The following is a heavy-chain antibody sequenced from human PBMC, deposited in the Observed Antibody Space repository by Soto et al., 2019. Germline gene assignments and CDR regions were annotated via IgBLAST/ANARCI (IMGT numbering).Heavy chain of an antibody. CDR1: VVTSSNYA. CDR3: AKQRADYGSGADTFYFDS. Sequence: WWSLRLSCTVSVVTSSNYAMNWFRQAPGKGLEWVSSLSGSGGTPYYADSVKGRFIISRDNSKNTLYLLMNSLRAEDTALYYCAKQRADYGSGADTFYFDSWGQGALVTVSS. D-gene: IGHD3-10*01. V-gene: IGHV3-23*01. J-gene: IGHJ4*02. CDR2: LSGSGGTP.